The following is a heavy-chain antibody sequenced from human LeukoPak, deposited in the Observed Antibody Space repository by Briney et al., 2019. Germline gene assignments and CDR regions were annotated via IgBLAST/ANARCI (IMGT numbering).Heavy chain of an antibody. CDR3: ARDVGCSGGSCYPTLDY. D-gene: IGHD2-15*01. V-gene: IGHV1-18*01. CDR2: ISAYNGNT. J-gene: IGHJ4*02. CDR1: GYTFTSYG. Sequence: ASVKVSRKASGYTFTSYGISWVRQAPGQGLEWMGWISAYNGNTNYAQKLRGRVTMTTDTSTSTAYMELRSLRSDDTAVYYCARDVGCSGGSCYPTLDYWGQGTLVTVSS.